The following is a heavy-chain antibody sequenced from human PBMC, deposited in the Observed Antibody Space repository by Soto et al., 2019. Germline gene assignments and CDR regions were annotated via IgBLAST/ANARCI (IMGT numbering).Heavy chain of an antibody. J-gene: IGHJ4*02. Sequence: QVQLQESGPGLVKPSQTLSLTCTVSGGSISSGGYYWSWIRQHPGKGLEWIGHIYYSGSTYYSPSLKSRVPISVDTAKNQFSLKLSSVTAADTAVYYCARGKELWGHVGGFDYWGPGTLVTVSS. CDR2: IYYSGST. CDR1: GGSISSGGYY. CDR3: ARGKELWGHVGGFDY. D-gene: IGHD5-18*01. V-gene: IGHV4-31*03.